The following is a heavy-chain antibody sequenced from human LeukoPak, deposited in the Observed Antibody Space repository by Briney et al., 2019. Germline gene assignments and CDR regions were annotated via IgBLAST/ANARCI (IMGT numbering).Heavy chain of an antibody. Sequence: SETLSLTCTVSGGSISSYYWSWIRQPPGKRLEWIGHIYYSGSTNYNPSLKSRVTISVDTSKNQFSLKLSSLTAADTAVYYCARGPGTTLGYWGQGTLVTVSS. V-gene: IGHV4-59*12. CDR1: GGSISSYY. CDR2: IYYSGST. J-gene: IGHJ4*02. CDR3: ARGPGTTLGY. D-gene: IGHD1-7*01.